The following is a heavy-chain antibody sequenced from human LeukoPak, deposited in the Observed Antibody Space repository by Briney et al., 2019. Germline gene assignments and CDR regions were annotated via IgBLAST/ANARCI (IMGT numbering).Heavy chain of an antibody. V-gene: IGHV1-69*06. Sequence: ASVKVSCKASGGTFSSYAISWVRQAPGQGLEWMGGIIPIFGTANYAQKFQGRVTITADKSTSTAYMELSSLRSEDTAVYYCARESNYGDYGGPFFDYWGQETLVTVSS. CDR2: IIPIFGTA. CDR3: ARESNYGDYGGPFFDY. J-gene: IGHJ4*02. CDR1: GGTFSSYA. D-gene: IGHD4-17*01.